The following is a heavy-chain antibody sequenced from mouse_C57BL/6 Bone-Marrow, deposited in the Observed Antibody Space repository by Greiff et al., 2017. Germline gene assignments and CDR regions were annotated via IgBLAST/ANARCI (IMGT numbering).Heavy chain of an antibody. V-gene: IGHV1-81*01. CDR3: ARYNSRYYFDY. CDR2: IYPRSGNT. J-gene: IGHJ2*01. D-gene: IGHD2-5*01. Sequence: VQLQQSGAELARPGASVKLSCKASGYTFTSYGISWVKQRTGQGLEWIGEIYPRSGNTYYNEKFQGKATLTADTSSSTAYMELRSLTSEDSAVYFCARYNSRYYFDYWGQGTTLTVAS. CDR1: GYTFTSYG.